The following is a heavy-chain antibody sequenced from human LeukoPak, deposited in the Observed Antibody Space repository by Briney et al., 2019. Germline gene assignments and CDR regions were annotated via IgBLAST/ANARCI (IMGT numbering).Heavy chain of an antibody. CDR3: ARDSPFAMIVVEGFDY. Sequence: GASVKVSCKASGYTFTSYGISWVRQAPGQGLEWMGWISAYNGNTNYAQKLQGRVTMTTDTSTSTAYMELRSLRSDDTAVYYCARDSPFAMIVVEGFDYWGQGTLVTVSS. D-gene: IGHD3-22*01. CDR2: ISAYNGNT. CDR1: GYTFTSYG. J-gene: IGHJ4*02. V-gene: IGHV1-18*01.